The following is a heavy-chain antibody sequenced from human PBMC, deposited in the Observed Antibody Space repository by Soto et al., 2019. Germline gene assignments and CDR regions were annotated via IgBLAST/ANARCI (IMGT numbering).Heavy chain of an antibody. CDR1: GVTFCNNW. J-gene: IGHJ4*02. V-gene: IGHV3-21*01. CDR2: ISSSSSYI. Sequence: GGSLRLSCAASGVTFCNNWMNWVRQAPGKGLEWVSSISSSSSYIYYADSVKGRFTISRDNAKNSLYLQMNSLRAEDTAVYYCARDPDYYGSGSLDYWGQGTLVTVSS. CDR3: ARDPDYYGSGSLDY. D-gene: IGHD3-10*01.